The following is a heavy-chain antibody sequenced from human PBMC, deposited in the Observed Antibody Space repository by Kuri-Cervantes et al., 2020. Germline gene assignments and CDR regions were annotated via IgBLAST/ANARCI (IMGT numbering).Heavy chain of an antibody. CDR2: IKQDGSEK. CDR3: ARGLYYHGSGPLGV. J-gene: IGHJ6*02. V-gene: IGHV3-7*01. D-gene: IGHD3-10*01. CDR1: GFNISAYW. Sequence: GGSLRLFCAASGFNISAYWMSWVRPAPGKGLDWVGNIKQDGSEKYYVDSVKGRFTISIDNAKNSLFLQMNSLRAEDTAVYYCARGLYYHGSGPLGVWGQGTTVTVSS.